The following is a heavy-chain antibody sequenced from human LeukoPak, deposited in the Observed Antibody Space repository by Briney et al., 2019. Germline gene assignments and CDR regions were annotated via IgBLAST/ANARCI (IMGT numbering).Heavy chain of an antibody. J-gene: IGHJ4*02. D-gene: IGHD1-26*01. V-gene: IGHV4-59*01. Sequence: SETLSLTCTVSGGSISGYYWSWIRQPPGKGLEWIGYIYYSGSTNYNPSLKSRVTISVDTSKNQFSLKLSSVTAADTAVYYCASVRRSGSYLSSGRTFDYWGQGTLVTVSS. CDR1: GGSISGYY. CDR2: IYYSGST. CDR3: ASVRRSGSYLSSGRTFDY.